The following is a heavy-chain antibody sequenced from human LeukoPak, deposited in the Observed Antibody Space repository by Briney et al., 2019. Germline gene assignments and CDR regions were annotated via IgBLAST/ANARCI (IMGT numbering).Heavy chain of an antibody. J-gene: IGHJ4*02. CDR3: TRERSDYAEQFDF. CDR2: IHPNGLTT. V-gene: IGHV1-46*01. CDR1: GHTFSNYY. D-gene: IGHD4-17*01. Sequence: ASVKVSCKSSGHTFSNYYVHWVRQAPGQGLEWMGVIHPNGLTTTCAQNFQGRVTVTRDTPTSTVYMELSSLTSEDSAIYYCTRERSDYAEQFDFWGQGTPVIVPS.